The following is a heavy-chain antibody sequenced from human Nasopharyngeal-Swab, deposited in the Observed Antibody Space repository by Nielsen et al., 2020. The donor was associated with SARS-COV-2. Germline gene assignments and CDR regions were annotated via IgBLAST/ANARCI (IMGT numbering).Heavy chain of an antibody. J-gene: IGHJ6*02. CDR1: GGSFSGHY. D-gene: IGHD5-12*01. Sequence: SETLSLTCAVYGGSFSGHYWSWIRQPPGKGLEWIGEINHSGSTNYNPSLKSRVTISVDTSKNQFSLKLSSVTAADTAVYYCARASDFEYSGHATYGMDVWGQGTTVTVSS. V-gene: IGHV4-34*01. CDR3: ARASDFEYSGHATYGMDV. CDR2: INHSGST.